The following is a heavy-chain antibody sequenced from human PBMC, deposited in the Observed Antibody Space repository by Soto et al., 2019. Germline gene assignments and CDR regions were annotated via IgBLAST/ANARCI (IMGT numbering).Heavy chain of an antibody. D-gene: IGHD2-2*01. CDR1: GFTISPYN. J-gene: IGHJ6*02. Sequence: GGSLRLSCAASGFTISPYNMIWVRQAPGKGLQWVSYISISSNTLYYGESVGGRFTISRHNAKNSLYLKMNSLRDEDTAVYYCARRPDATIKDISYYYALDVWGQGTTVTVSS. CDR3: ARRPDATIKDISYYYALDV. V-gene: IGHV3-48*02. CDR2: ISISSNTL.